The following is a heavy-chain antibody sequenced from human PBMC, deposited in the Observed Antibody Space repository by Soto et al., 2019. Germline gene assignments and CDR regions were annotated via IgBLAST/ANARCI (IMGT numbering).Heavy chain of an antibody. V-gene: IGHV3-49*03. CDR1: GFTFGDYA. CDR2: ITSRRYGGTT. J-gene: IGHJ4*02. CDR3: SRLPREKRGSLPFDL. Sequence: LRLSCSGSGFTFGDYALSWFRQAPGKGLEWVSFITSRRYGGTTHYAASVKGRFTISRDDSKSIAFLQMSSLKIGDTAMYYCSRLPREKRGSLPFDLWGPGTLVTVS.